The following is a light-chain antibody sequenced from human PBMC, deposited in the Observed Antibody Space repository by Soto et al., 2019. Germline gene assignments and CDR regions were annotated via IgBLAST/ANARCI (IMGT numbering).Light chain of an antibody. CDR1: QCVLSSSNNQNF. CDR3: QQYHSDPFT. CDR2: WAS. J-gene: IGKJ5*01. V-gene: IGKV4-1*01. Sequence: VMTQSPDSLAVSLVDRATINCKSSQCVLSSSNNQNFLAWFQQKPGQPPRLPISWASTRQAVVPDRFSSGESGTELALTISVLQAEDVAVCYCQQYHSDPFTFGQGKRLEIK.